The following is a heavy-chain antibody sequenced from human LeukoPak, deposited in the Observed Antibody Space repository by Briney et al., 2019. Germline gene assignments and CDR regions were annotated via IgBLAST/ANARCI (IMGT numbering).Heavy chain of an antibody. CDR3: ARSSGWDREMDY. CDR2: IIPIFGTA. CDR1: GGTFSSYA. D-gene: IGHD6-19*01. V-gene: IGHV1-69*01. Sequence: SVKVSCKASGGTFSSYAISWVRQAPGRGLEWMGGIIPIFGTANYAQKFQGRVTITADESTSTAYMELSSLRSEDTAVYYCARSSGWDREMDYWGQGALVTVSS. J-gene: IGHJ4*02.